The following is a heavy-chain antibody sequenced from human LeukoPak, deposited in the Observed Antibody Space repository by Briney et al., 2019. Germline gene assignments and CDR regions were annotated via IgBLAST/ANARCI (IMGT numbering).Heavy chain of an antibody. V-gene: IGHV3-48*04. J-gene: IGHJ4*02. Sequence: GGSLRLSCAASGFTFSSYSMNWVRQAPGKGLEWVSYISSGSSTIYYADSVKGRFTISRDNAKNSLYLQMNSLRAEDTAVYYCARTYDSSGYYSKDGFDYWGQGTLVTVSS. CDR3: ARTYDSSGYYSKDGFDY. CDR1: GFTFSSYS. CDR2: ISSGSSTI. D-gene: IGHD3-22*01.